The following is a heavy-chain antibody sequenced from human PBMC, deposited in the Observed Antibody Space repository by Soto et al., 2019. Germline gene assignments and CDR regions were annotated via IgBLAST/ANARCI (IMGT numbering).Heavy chain of an antibody. CDR1: GFTFSSNA. J-gene: IGHJ5*02. Sequence: PGGSLRLSCAASGFTFSSNAMSWVRQAPGKGLEWVSTISSSGGSTYYPDSVKGRFTISRDNSKNTLYLQMNSLRAEDTAVYYCAKKAYGWGNYYNSPVDPWGQGPLVTVSS. CDR2: ISSSGGST. D-gene: IGHD3-10*01. V-gene: IGHV3-23*01. CDR3: AKKAYGWGNYYNSPVDP.